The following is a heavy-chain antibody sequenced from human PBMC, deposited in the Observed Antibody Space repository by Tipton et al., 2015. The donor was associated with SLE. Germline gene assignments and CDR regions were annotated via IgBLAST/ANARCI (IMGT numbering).Heavy chain of an antibody. CDR1: GGSISSGGYY. V-gene: IGHV4-31*03. J-gene: IGHJ6*04. Sequence: TLSLTCTVSGGSISSGGYYWSWIRQHPGKGLEWIGYIYYSGSTYYNPSLKSRVTISVDTSKNQFPLKLSSVTAADTAVYYCARDGSGGAMDVWGKGTTVTVSS. D-gene: IGHD3-10*01. CDR3: ARDGSGGAMDV. CDR2: IYYSGST.